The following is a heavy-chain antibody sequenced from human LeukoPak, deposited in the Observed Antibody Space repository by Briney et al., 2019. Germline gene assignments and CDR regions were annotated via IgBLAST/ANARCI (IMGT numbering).Heavy chain of an antibody. Sequence: PGGSLRLSCAAYAFTFSSYAMSWVRQARGKGLEWVSAIGPSGASTYYTDSVKGRFTISRDNSKNTLYLQMNSLRAEDTAVYYCAKKGGNSGFFDSWGQGTLVTVSS. CDR1: AFTFSSYA. V-gene: IGHV3-23*01. CDR2: IGPSGAST. D-gene: IGHD4-23*01. J-gene: IGHJ4*02. CDR3: AKKGGNSGFFDS.